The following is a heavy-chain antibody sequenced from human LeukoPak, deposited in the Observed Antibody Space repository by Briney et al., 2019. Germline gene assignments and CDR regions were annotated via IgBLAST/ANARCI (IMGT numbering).Heavy chain of an antibody. Sequence: GGSLRLSCAASGFTFNSYWMSWVRQAPGKGLEWVANINQDGSEKYYVDSVKGRFTISRDNAKNSLYLQMNSLRAEDTAVYYCASGAFYGSGSRPLDYWGQGTLVTVSS. CDR3: ASGAFYGSGSRPLDY. CDR1: GFTFNSYW. V-gene: IGHV3-7*01. D-gene: IGHD3-10*01. J-gene: IGHJ4*02. CDR2: INQDGSEK.